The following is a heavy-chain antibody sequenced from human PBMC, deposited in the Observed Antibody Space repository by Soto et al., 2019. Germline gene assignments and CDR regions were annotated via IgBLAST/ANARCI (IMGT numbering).Heavy chain of an antibody. CDR2: IDTSGHST. CDR1: GFVLANFW. J-gene: IGHJ4*02. Sequence: LRLSCEASGFVLANFWMHWVRHVPGKGLVWVARIDTSGHSTNYAESVKGRFTISRDNAKNTVSLQMNSLRVEDTGVYYCAKDSWYFDLWSQGSQVTVSS. CDR3: AKDSWYFDL. D-gene: IGHD6-13*01. V-gene: IGHV3-74*01.